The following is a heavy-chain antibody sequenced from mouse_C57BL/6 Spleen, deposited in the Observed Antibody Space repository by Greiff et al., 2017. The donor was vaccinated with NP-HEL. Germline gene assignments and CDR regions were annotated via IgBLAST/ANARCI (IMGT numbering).Heavy chain of an antibody. CDR1: GYTFTSYW. D-gene: IGHD2-3*01. J-gene: IGHJ1*03. V-gene: IGHV1-64*01. Sequence: QVQLQPGAELVKPGASVKLSCKASGYTFTSYWMHWVKQRPGQGLEWIGMIHPNSGSTNYNEKFKSKATLTVDKSSSTAYMQLSSLTSEDSAVYYCARADGYYWYFDVWGTGTTVTVSS. CDR2: IHPNSGST. CDR3: ARADGYYWYFDV.